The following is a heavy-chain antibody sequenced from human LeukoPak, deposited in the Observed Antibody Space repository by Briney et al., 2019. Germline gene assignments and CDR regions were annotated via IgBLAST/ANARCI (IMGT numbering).Heavy chain of an antibody. D-gene: IGHD3-9*01. CDR1: GFDFSNYG. J-gene: IGHJ1*01. CDR3: ASDAAHDIGPYYLHF. V-gene: IGHV3-21*01. CDR2: ISGRSTYI. Sequence: GGSLRLSCATSGFDFSNYGINWVRQAPGKGLEWVSAISGRSTYIYYAASVKGRFTISRDNARDSVYLQMNSLRAEDTAVYFCASDAAHDIGPYYLHFWGQGHRDTVSS.